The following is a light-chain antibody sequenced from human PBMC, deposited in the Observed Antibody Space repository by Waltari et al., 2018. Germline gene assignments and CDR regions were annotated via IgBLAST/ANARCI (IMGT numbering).Light chain of an antibody. CDR3: QQYNNWPPYT. V-gene: IGKV3-15*01. CDR1: QSVSSN. Sequence: ETVMTRSPATLSVSPGERATLACRASQSVSSNLAWYQQKPAQAPRLLIYGASTRATGIPARFSGSGSGTEFTLTISSLQSEDFAVYYCQQYNNWPPYTFGQGTKLEI. J-gene: IGKJ2*01. CDR2: GAS.